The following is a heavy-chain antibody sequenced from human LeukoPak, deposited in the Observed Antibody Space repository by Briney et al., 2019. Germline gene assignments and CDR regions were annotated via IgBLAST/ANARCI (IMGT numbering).Heavy chain of an antibody. J-gene: IGHJ4*02. Sequence: ASVKVSCKASGGTFRSNAISWVRQAPGQGLEWMGGITPIFGTANYAQKFQGRVTITAVESMSTAYMELSSLRSEDTAVYYCARGWLAETTVVTPYNYWGQGTLVTVSS. CDR3: ARGWLAETTVVTPYNY. CDR1: GGTFRSNA. D-gene: IGHD4-23*01. CDR2: ITPIFGTA. V-gene: IGHV1-69*13.